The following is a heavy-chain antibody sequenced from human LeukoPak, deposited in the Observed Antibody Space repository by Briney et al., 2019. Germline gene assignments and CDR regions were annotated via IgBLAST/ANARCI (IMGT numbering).Heavy chain of an antibody. J-gene: IGHJ4*02. Sequence: ASVKVSCKASGGTFRSNAISWVRQAPGQGLEWMGGITPIFGTANYAQKFQGRVTITAVESMSTAYMELSSLRSEDTAVYYCARGWLAETTVVTPYNYWGQGTLVTVSS. CDR3: ARGWLAETTVVTPYNY. CDR1: GGTFRSNA. D-gene: IGHD4-23*01. CDR2: ITPIFGTA. V-gene: IGHV1-69*13.